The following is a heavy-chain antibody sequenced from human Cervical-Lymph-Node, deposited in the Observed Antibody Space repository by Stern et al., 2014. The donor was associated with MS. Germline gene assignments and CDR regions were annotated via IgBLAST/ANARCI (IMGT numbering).Heavy chain of an antibody. D-gene: IGHD6-13*01. CDR2: ISYDGGNR. Sequence: QVQLVESGGGVVQPGRSLRLSCLASGFTFSGYGMHWVRQAPGKGLEWVAVISYDGGNRYYGDSVKGRFTISRDNSQNMLYLQMDGLRGDDTAVYYCAKGGSSFSLAEYLQHWGQGTLVAVSS. V-gene: IGHV3-30*18. CDR1: GFTFSGYG. CDR3: AKGGSSFSLAEYLQH. J-gene: IGHJ1*01.